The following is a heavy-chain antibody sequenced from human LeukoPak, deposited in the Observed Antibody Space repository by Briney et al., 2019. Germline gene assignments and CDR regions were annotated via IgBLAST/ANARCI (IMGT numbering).Heavy chain of an antibody. CDR3: ASDKLGTDAFDI. CDR2: IWYDGTNK. J-gene: IGHJ3*02. D-gene: IGHD7-27*01. Sequence: GESLKISCAASGFTFSSYGMHWVRQAPGKGLEWVAVIWYDGTNKYYADSVKGRFSISRDNSKNTLYLQMNSLRAEDTAVYYCASDKLGTDAFDIWGQGTVVTVSS. V-gene: IGHV3-33*01. CDR1: GFTFSSYG.